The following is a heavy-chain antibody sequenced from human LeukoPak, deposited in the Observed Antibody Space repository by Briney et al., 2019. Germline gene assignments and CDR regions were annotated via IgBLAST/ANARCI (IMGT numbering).Heavy chain of an antibody. D-gene: IGHD6-13*01. CDR2: IYYSGST. Sequence: SQTLSLTCTVSGGSISSGGYYWSWIRQHPGKGLEWIGYIYYSGSTYYNPSLKSRVTISVDTSKNQFSLRLSSVTAADTAVYYCARLNRGMGLALWGQGTLVTVSS. J-gene: IGHJ4*02. CDR3: ARLNRGMGLAL. V-gene: IGHV4-31*03. CDR1: GGSISSGGYY.